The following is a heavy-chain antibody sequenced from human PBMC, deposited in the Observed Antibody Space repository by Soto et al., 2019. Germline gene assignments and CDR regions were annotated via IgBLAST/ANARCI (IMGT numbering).Heavy chain of an antibody. V-gene: IGHV3-23*01. CDR3: ATNSGVWFGELLEGYYYYGMDV. CDR1: GFTFSSYA. D-gene: IGHD3-10*01. CDR2: ISGSGGST. J-gene: IGHJ6*02. Sequence: GGSLRLSCAASGFTFSSYAMSWVRQAPGKGLEWVSAISGSGGSTYYADSVKGRFIITRDNSKNTLYLQMNSLRAEDTAVYYCATNSGVWFGELLEGYYYYGMDVWGQGTTVTVSS.